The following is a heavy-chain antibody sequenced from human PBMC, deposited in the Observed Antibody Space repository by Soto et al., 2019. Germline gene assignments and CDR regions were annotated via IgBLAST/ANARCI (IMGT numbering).Heavy chain of an antibody. CDR1: GGSISSYY. CDR2: IYYSGST. D-gene: IGHD4-17*01. J-gene: IGHJ3*02. V-gene: IGHV4-59*01. CDR3: ARGNDYDDAFDI. Sequence: PSETLSLTCTVSGGSISSYYWSWIRQPPGKGLEWIGYIYYSGSTNYNPSLKSRVTISVGTSKNQFSLKLSSVTAADTAVYYCARGNDYDDAFDIWGQGTMVTVSS.